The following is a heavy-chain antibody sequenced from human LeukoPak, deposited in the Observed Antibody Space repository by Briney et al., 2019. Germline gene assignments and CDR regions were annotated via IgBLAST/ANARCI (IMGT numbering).Heavy chain of an antibody. CDR1: GGTFSTYA. J-gene: IGHJ3*02. D-gene: IGHD2-2*03. Sequence: ASVKVPCKASGGTFSTYAISWVRQAAGQGLEWMGGIIPIFGTAKYAQKLQGRVTITADESTSTAYMEVSSLRSEDTAVYFCARVGYCISPNCFLGAFDIWGQGTLVTVSS. CDR3: ARVGYCISPNCFLGAFDI. CDR2: IIPIFGTA. V-gene: IGHV1-69*13.